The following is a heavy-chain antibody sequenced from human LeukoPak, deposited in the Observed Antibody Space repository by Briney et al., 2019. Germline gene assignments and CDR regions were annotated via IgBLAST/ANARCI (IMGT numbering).Heavy chain of an antibody. Sequence: ASVKVSCKASGYTLTSYYMHWVRQAPGQGLEWMGWINPNSGGTNYAQKFQGRVTMTRDTSISTAYMELSRLRSDDTAVYYCARAAPLGSSWYYYYYYMDVWGKGTTVTVSS. V-gene: IGHV1-2*02. D-gene: IGHD6-13*01. CDR1: GYTLTSYY. J-gene: IGHJ6*03. CDR2: INPNSGGT. CDR3: ARAAPLGSSWYYYYYYMDV.